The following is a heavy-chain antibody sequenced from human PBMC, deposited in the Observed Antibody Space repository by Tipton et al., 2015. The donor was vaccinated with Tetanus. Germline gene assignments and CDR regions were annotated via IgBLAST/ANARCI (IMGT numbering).Heavy chain of an antibody. Sequence: GLVKPSGTLSLTCAVSGGSITSSNYWSWVRQPPGKGLEWIGEIYHSGSTNYNPSLTSRVTISVDKSKNQFSLKLNSVTAADTAVYYCARDPQFCTGSTCHSFDFWGQGTLVTVSS. V-gene: IGHV4-4*02. CDR1: GGSITSSNY. CDR3: ARDPQFCTGSTCHSFDF. CDR2: IYHSGST. J-gene: IGHJ4*02. D-gene: IGHD2-8*02.